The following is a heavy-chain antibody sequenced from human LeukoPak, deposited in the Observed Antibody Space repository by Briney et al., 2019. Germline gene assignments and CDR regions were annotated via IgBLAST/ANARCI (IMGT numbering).Heavy chain of an antibody. Sequence: PGGSLRLSRAASGFTFSRYAMTWVRQAPGKGLEWVSVISGSGGTTDYADSVKGRFTISRDSSKNTLYLQMKSLRAEDTAVYYCAKELERTLLEYWGQGTLVTVSS. CDR2: ISGSGGTT. CDR3: AKELERTLLEY. D-gene: IGHD1-1*01. J-gene: IGHJ4*02. V-gene: IGHV3-23*01. CDR1: GFTFSRYA.